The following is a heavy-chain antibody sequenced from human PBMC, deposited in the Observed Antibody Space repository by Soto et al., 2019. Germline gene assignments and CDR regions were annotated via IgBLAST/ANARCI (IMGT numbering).Heavy chain of an antibody. CDR2: INPSGDRT. Sequence: QVQLVQSGAEVKKPGASVKVSCKASGYTFTRYYMHWVRQAPGQGLEWMGIINPSGDRTSYAQKFQGKVTMTRDTSTSTVYMQLSSLRSEDTAVYYCARDEYYGSGSYYMGFYGMDVWGQGTTVTVSS. V-gene: IGHV1-46*01. CDR1: GYTFTRYY. J-gene: IGHJ6*02. D-gene: IGHD3-10*01. CDR3: ARDEYYGSGSYYMGFYGMDV.